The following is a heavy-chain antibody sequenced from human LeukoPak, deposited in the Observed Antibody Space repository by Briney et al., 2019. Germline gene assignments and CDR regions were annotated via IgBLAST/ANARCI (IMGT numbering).Heavy chain of an antibody. CDR1: GGSFSGYH. D-gene: IGHD6-19*01. J-gene: IGHJ5*02. V-gene: IGHV4-34*01. CDR3: ARSYKQWLPHHTGGWFDP. Sequence: PSESLSLTCAVYGGSFSGYHWGWIRQPPGKGLEWIGSISYTGSTFCNPSLKSRVTISVDTSKNQFSLKLSSVTAADTAVYYCARSYKQWLPHHTGGWFDPWGQGTLVTVSS. CDR2: ISYTGST.